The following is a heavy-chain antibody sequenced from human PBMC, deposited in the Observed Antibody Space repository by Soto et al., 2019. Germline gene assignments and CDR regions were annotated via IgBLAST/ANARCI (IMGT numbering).Heavy chain of an antibody. CDR2: IYHSGRT. J-gene: IGHJ6*02. D-gene: IGHD3-3*01. Sequence: PSETLSLTCAASGYSISSGYYWGWIRQPPGKGLEWIGSIYHSGRTYYNPSLKRRVTISVATSKNQFSLKLSSVTAADTAVYYCARAGVESITIFGVVAPYGMDVWGQGTTVTVSS. CDR3: ARAGVESITIFGVVAPYGMDV. CDR1: GYSISSGYY. V-gene: IGHV4-38-2*01.